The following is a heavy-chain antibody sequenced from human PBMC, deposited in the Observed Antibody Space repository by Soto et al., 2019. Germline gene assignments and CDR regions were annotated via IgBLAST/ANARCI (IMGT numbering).Heavy chain of an antibody. J-gene: IGHJ6*03. D-gene: IGHD6-13*01. CDR3: ARRAAATWAAANYYSHYMDV. Sequence: GRSLRLSCVASGFTCTNYWRHWVRQAPGKGLVWVSRINPDGSITSHGDSVKGRFTISRDNAKNTLNLQMSSLRAEDTAVYYCARRAAATWAAANYYSHYMDVCVKGTTVTLSS. V-gene: IGHV3-74*01. CDR2: INPDGSIT. CDR1: GFTCTNYW.